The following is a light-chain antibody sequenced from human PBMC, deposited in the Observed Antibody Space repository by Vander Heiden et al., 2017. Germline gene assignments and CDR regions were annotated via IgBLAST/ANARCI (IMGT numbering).Light chain of an antibody. Sequence: QAALTQPASVSGSPGQSLTISCTGISSDDGFYNSVSWYQQHPGKAPKLMIYEVTNRPSGVSSRFSGSKSGNTASLTISGLQAEDEAEYYCSSYTSDNTRVFGGGTKLTVL. CDR1: SSDDGFYNS. CDR3: SSYTSDNTRV. J-gene: IGLJ3*02. V-gene: IGLV2-14*01. CDR2: EVT.